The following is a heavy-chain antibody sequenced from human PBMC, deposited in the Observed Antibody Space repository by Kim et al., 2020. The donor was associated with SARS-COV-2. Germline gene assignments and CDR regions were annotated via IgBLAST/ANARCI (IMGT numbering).Heavy chain of an antibody. Sequence: GGSLRLSCAASGFTFSSYWMSWVRQAPGKGLEWVANIKQDRSEKYYVDSVKGRFTISRDNAKNSLYLQLNSLRADDTAIYYCARDRRWFGETNGMDAWGQGTTVTVSS. CDR3: ARDRRWFGETNGMDA. J-gene: IGHJ6*02. CDR2: IKQDRSEK. CDR1: GFTFSSYW. D-gene: IGHD3-10*01. V-gene: IGHV3-7*01.